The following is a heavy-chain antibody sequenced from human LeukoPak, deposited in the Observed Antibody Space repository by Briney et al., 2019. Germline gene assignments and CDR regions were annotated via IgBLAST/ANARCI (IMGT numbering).Heavy chain of an antibody. J-gene: IGHJ3*02. CDR2: ISGSSSIT. CDR1: GFTFSSYS. Sequence: GGSLRLSCAASGFTFSSYSMNWVRQAPGKGREWVSYISGSSSITYYADSVKGRFTISRDSATNSLYLQMNSLRAEDTAVYYCARSDAFDIWGQGTMVTVSS. V-gene: IGHV3-48*01. CDR3: ARSDAFDI.